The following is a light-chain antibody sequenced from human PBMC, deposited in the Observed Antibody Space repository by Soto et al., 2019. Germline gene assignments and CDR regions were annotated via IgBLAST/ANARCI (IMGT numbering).Light chain of an antibody. CDR3: TSYTSSTTRV. J-gene: IGLJ1*01. Sequence: QSALTQPASVSGSPGQTITISCTGTSSDVSGHNYVSWYQQHPGKAPKLMISEVSDRPSGVSNRFSGSKSGNTASLTISGLQAEDEADYFCTSYTSSTTRVFGTGTKLTVL. CDR2: EVS. CDR1: SSDVSGHNY. V-gene: IGLV2-14*01.